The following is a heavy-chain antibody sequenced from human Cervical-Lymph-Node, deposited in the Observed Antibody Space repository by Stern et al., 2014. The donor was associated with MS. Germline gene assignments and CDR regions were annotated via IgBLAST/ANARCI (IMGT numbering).Heavy chain of an antibody. V-gene: IGHV1-46*01. J-gene: IGHJ5*02. CDR1: GYTFRNYY. CDR3: ARDQGSRDWFDP. D-gene: IGHD3-10*01. CDR2: INPNSSTT. Sequence: QVQLGHSGAEVKEPGASVKVSCTASGYTFRNYYIHWVRQPPGQGLEWMGVINPNSSTTFYAPKFQGRVTMTRDTSRSTFYMELSSLRSEDTAMYYCARDQGSRDWFDPWGQGSLVTVSS.